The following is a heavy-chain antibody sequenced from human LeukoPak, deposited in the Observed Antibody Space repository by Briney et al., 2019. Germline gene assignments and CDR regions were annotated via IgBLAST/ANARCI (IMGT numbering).Heavy chain of an antibody. J-gene: IGHJ6*03. CDR1: GGSISSYY. V-gene: IGHV4-4*07. CDR2: IYTSGST. D-gene: IGHD2-2*01. CDR3: ARDRRDIVVVPAANGGYYYYYMDV. Sequence: SETLSLTCTVSGGSISSYYWCWIRQPAGKGLEWIGRIYTSGSTNYNPSLKSRVTMSVDTSKNQFSLKLSSVTAADTAVYYCARDRRDIVVVPAANGGYYYYYMDVWGKGTTVTVSS.